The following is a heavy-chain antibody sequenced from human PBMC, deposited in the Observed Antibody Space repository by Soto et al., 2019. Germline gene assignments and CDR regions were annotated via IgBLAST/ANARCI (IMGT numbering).Heavy chain of an antibody. CDR3: TRGGNYYFDY. CDR2: INGDGGTI. V-gene: IGHV3-74*01. D-gene: IGHD1-7*01. CDR1: GFTFSTSW. Sequence: EVQLVEAGGGLVQPGGSLRLSCAASGFTFSTSWIHWVRQAPGKGLVWASRINGDGGTINYADSVKGRFTISRDNAKNTVYLQMNSLSADDTAVYYCTRGGNYYFDYWGQGTLVTVSS. J-gene: IGHJ4*02.